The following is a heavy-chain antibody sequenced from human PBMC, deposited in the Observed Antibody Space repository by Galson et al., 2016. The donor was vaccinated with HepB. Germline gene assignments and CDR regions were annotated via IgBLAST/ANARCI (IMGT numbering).Heavy chain of an antibody. V-gene: IGHV3-11*04. Sequence: SLRLSCAASGFTLSDYAMSWIRQAPGKGPEWVSFISGSSSTIHYADSLEGRFTISRDNLKNSVYLQMNSLRAEDTAVYYCARYGYGSGNYIDHWGQGTLVSVSS. CDR1: GFTLSDYA. CDR3: ARYGYGSGNYIDH. D-gene: IGHD3-10*01. J-gene: IGHJ4*02. CDR2: ISGSSSTI.